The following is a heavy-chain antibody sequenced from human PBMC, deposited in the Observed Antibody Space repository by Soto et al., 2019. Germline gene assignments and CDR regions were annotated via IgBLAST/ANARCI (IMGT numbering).Heavy chain of an antibody. J-gene: IGHJ3*02. V-gene: IGHV1-58*01. Sequence: GPSVKVSCKAAGFTFTSSAVQWVRQARGQRLEWIGWIVVGSGNTNYAQKFQERVTITRDMSTSTAYMELSSLRSEDTAVYYCAAVPSGPESELLLGAFDIWGQGTMVTLSS. CDR2: IVVGSGNT. CDR1: GFTFTSSA. D-gene: IGHD1-26*01. CDR3: AAVPSGPESELLLGAFDI.